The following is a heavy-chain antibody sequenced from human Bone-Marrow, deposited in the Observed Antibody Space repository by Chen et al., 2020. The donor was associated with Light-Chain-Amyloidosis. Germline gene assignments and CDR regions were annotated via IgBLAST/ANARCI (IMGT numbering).Heavy chain of an antibody. CDR2: FDHGGSP. CDR1: GNSISRGYF. Sequence: QVLLQQSGPELVKPSETLSLICAVSGNSISRGYFWGWIRQPPGKGLEWIGVLDFDHGGSPYYSPSLKSRVTITADTAKNQFSLNLTTVTAADTATYYCARGAVGGTTGVWGQGTLVTVSS. CDR3: ARGAVGGTTGV. V-gene: IGHV4-38-2*01. D-gene: IGHD1-26*01. J-gene: IGHJ4*02.